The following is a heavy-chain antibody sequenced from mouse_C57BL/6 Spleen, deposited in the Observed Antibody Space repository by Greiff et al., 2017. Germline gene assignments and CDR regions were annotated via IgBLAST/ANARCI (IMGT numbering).Heavy chain of an antibody. D-gene: IGHD4-1*01. Sequence: EVQLMESGPGLVKPSQSLSLTCSVTGYSITSGYYWNWIRQFPGNKLEWMGYISYDGSNNYNPSLKNRIAITRDTSKNQFFLKLKSLTTEDTATYYGARDCWETYDFEDWGQGTTLTVSS. CDR3: ARDCWETYDFED. CDR1: GYSITSGYY. CDR2: ISYDGSN. J-gene: IGHJ2*01. V-gene: IGHV3-6*01.